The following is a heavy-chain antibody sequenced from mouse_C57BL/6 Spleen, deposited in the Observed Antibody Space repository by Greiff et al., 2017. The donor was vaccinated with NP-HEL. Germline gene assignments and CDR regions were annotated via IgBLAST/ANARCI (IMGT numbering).Heavy chain of an antibody. CDR3: ARDILRGAMDY. D-gene: IGHD2-4*01. CDR2: INYDGSST. Sequence: EVQVVESEGGLVQPGSSMKLSCTASGFTFSDYYMAWVRQVPEKGLEWVANINYDGSSTYYLDSLKSRFIISRDNAKNILYLQMSSLKSEDTATYYCARDILRGAMDYWGQGTSVTVSS. J-gene: IGHJ4*01. CDR1: GFTFSDYY. V-gene: IGHV5-16*01.